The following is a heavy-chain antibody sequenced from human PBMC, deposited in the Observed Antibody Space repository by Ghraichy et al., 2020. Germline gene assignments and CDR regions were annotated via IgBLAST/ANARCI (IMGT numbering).Heavy chain of an antibody. CDR1: GGTFSSYA. CDR3: ARDLPQRNYDFWSGYYSGPDYYYYMDV. D-gene: IGHD3-3*01. J-gene: IGHJ6*03. CDR2: IIPIFGTA. Sequence: SVKVSCKASGGTFSSYAISWVRQAPGQGLEWMGGIIPIFGTANYAQKFQGRVTITADESTSTAYMELSSLRSEDTAVYYCARDLPQRNYDFWSGYYSGPDYYYYMDVWGKGTTVTVSS. V-gene: IGHV1-69*13.